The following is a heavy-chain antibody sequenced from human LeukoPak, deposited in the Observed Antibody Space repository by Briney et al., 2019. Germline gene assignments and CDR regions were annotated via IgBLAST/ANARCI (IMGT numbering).Heavy chain of an antibody. CDR1: GGSFSTYY. V-gene: IGHV4-4*07. CDR3: ARVRGDYGGDSYYYYMDV. Sequence: PSETLSLTCTVSGGSFSTYYWSWIRQPAGKGLEWIGRIYTSGSTNYNPSLKSRVTMSVDTSKNQFSLKLSSVTAADTAVYYCARVRGDYGGDSYYYYMDVWGKGTTVTISS. D-gene: IGHD4-17*01. J-gene: IGHJ6*03. CDR2: IYTSGST.